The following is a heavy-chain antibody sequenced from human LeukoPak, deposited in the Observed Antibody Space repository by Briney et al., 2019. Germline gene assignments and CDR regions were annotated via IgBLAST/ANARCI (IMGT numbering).Heavy chain of an antibody. CDR1: GSSFTSYW. J-gene: IGHJ4*02. Sequence: GASLQISCKGSGSSFTSYWIGWVRQLPGKGLEWMGIIYPGDSDTRYSPSFQGQVTISADKSISTAYLQWSSLKASDTAMYYCARQSVDTAMNYDYWGQGTLVTVSS. CDR3: ARQSVDTAMNYDY. D-gene: IGHD5-18*01. V-gene: IGHV5-51*01. CDR2: IYPGDSDT.